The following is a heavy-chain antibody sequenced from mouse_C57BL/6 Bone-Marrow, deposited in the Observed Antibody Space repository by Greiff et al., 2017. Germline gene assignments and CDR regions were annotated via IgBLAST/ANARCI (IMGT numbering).Heavy chain of an antibody. D-gene: IGHD1-1*01. CDR2: IYPGGGYT. CDR3: ARGPYYYGSSYWYFDV. V-gene: IGHV1-63*01. CDR1: GYTFTNYW. J-gene: IGHJ1*03. Sequence: QVQLQQSGAELVRPGTSVKMSCKASGYTFTNYWIGWAKQRPGHGLEWIGDIYPGGGYTNYNEKFKGKATLTADKSSSTAYLQVSSLTSEDSAIYYCARGPYYYGSSYWYFDVWGTGTTVTVSS.